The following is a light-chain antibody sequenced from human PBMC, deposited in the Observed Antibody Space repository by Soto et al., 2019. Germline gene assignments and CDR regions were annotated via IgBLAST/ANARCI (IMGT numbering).Light chain of an antibody. CDR1: SSDVGTSHL. Sequence: QSALTQPASVSGSPGQSITISCTGTSSDVGTSHLVSWYQHHPGNAPKLIIFEGGVRPSGVSTRCSGSRSDNTASLTISGLQPEDEADYYCCSALSNNYVIFGGGTKLTVL. J-gene: IGLJ2*01. V-gene: IGLV2-23*01. CDR3: CSALSNNYVI. CDR2: EGG.